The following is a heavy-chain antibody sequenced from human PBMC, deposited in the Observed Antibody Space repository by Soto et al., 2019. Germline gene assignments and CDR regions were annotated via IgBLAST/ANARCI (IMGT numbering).Heavy chain of an antibody. Sequence: ASVKVSCKASGYTFTGYYMHWVRQAPGQGLEWMGWINPNSGGTNYAQKFQGWVTMTRDTSISTAYMELSRLRSDDTAVYYCARHLWVGSSWYLGAFDIWGQGTMVTVSS. J-gene: IGHJ3*02. CDR2: INPNSGGT. D-gene: IGHD6-13*01. CDR1: GYTFTGYY. V-gene: IGHV1-2*04. CDR3: ARHLWVGSSWYLGAFDI.